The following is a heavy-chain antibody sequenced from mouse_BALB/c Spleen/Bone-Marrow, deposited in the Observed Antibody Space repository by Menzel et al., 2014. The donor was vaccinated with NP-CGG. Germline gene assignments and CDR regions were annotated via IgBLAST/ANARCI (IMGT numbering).Heavy chain of an antibody. V-gene: IGHV5-6*01. Sequence: EXQVVESGGDLVKPGGSLKLSCAASGFTFSNXXXSWVXQTPXXXXXWVXXIXXDISYTYYPDSVKGRFTISRDNAKNTLYLQMSXXKSEDTAMYYCARHGRDYYAMDYWGQGTSVTVSS. CDR2: IXXDISYT. CDR3: ARHGRDYYAMDY. J-gene: IGHJ4*01. CDR1: GFTFSNXX.